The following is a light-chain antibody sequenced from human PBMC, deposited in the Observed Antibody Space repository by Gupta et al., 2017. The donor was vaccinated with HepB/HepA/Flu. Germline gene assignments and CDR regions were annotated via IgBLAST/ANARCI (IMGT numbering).Light chain of an antibody. V-gene: IGKV1-5*03. CDR2: KVS. CDR3: NQFWA. Sequence: DIQMTQSPSTLSASVGDRVTITCRASQSISNWLAWYQQKPGKVPNLLIYKVSTLESGVPSRFSGSGSAIEFTLTISSLQPDYFAPYYCNQFWAFGQGTKVEIK. CDR1: QSISNW. J-gene: IGKJ1*01.